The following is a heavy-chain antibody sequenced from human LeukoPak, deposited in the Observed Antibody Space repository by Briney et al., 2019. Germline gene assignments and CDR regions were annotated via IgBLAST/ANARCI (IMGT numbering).Heavy chain of an antibody. CDR2: IIPILGIA. CDR3: ARGNYDSSGYYSPEYFQH. V-gene: IGHV1-69*04. D-gene: IGHD3-22*01. J-gene: IGHJ1*01. CDR1: GGTFSSYA. Sequence: SVKVSCKASGGTFSSYAISWVRQAPGQGLEWMGRIIPILGIANYAQKFQGRVTITADKSTSTAYMELSSLRSEDTAVYYCARGNYDSSGYYSPEYFQHWGQGTLVTVSS.